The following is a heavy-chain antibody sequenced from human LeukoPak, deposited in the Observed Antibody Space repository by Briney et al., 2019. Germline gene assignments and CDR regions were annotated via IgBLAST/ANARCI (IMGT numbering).Heavy chain of an antibody. J-gene: IGHJ6*02. CDR1: GGTFSSYG. CDR3: ARTGENPPAATLYGMDV. D-gene: IGHD2-15*01. Sequence: SVKVSCKASGGTFSSYGISWVRQAPGQGLEWMGGIITFFGTVNYAQKFQGRVTITADESTSTAYLELSSLRSEDTAVYYCARTGENPPAATLYGMDVWGQGTTVTVSS. CDR2: IITFFGTV. V-gene: IGHV1-69*13.